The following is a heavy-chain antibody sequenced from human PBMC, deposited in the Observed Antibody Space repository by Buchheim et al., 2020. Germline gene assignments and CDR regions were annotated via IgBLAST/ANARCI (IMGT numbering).Heavy chain of an antibody. V-gene: IGHV3-30*03. CDR1: GFTFSSFG. CDR2: VSHDGVNK. Sequence: QGQLVESGGGEVQPERSLRLSCVASGFTFSSFGMHWVRQAPGEGLQWVSAVSHDGVNKYYADSAKGRFTISRDNAKNNLYLQMNSLRPEDTALYYCARGFSSGWFDYWGQGT. CDR3: ARGFSSGWFDY. J-gene: IGHJ4*02. D-gene: IGHD6-19*01.